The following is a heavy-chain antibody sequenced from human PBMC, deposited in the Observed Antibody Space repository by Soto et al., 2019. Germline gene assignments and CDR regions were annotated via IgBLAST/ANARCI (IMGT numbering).Heavy chain of an antibody. CDR2: ISDSGDKT. CDR3: AKDPNDYDSSAYYVDY. CDR1: GIHISSYA. D-gene: IGHD3-22*01. Sequence: GGSLRLSCAAAGIHISSYAMSLVRPAPGKGLEWVSAISDSGDKTYYADSVKGRFTVSRDNSKNTLYLQMNSLRAEDTAVYFCAKDPNDYDSSAYYVDYWGRGTLVTVSS. V-gene: IGHV3-23*01. J-gene: IGHJ4*02.